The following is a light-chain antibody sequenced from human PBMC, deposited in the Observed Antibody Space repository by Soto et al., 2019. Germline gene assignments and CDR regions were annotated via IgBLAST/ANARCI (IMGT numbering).Light chain of an antibody. Sequence: QSALTQPASVSGSPGQSITISCTGTSSDVGTYDLVSWFQHHPGKAPKLMIYEVTKRPSGVSNRFSGSKSGNTASLTISGLQAEDEADYYCCSYAGSGTVVXGGGTQLTVL. V-gene: IGLV2-23*02. CDR3: CSYAGSGTVV. CDR2: EVT. J-gene: IGLJ3*02. CDR1: SSDVGTYDL.